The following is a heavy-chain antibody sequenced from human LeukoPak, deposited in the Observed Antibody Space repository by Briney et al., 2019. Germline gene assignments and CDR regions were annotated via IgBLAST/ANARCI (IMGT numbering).Heavy chain of an antibody. CDR3: ASKGSRDGYNYDAFDI. Sequence: PGESLKISCKGSGYSFTSYWIGWVRQMPGKGLEWMGIIYPGDSDTRYSPSFQGQVTISADKSISTAYLQWSSLKASDTAMYYCASKGSRDGYNYDAFDIWGQGTMVTVSS. V-gene: IGHV5-51*01. CDR2: IYPGDSDT. J-gene: IGHJ3*02. CDR1: GYSFTSYW. D-gene: IGHD5-24*01.